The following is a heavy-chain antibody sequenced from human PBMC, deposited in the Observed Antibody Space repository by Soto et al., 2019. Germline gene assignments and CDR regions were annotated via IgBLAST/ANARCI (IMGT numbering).Heavy chain of an antibody. J-gene: IGHJ4*02. CDR3: ARDPRDNYFDY. Sequence: SETLSLTCTVSGGSITSGYYWNWIRQPPGKGLEWIGYIYYSGSPYYNPSLKSRVTISVDTSKSQFSLNLSSVTAADTAVYYCARDPRDNYFDYWGQGTLVTVSS. CDR1: GGSITSGYY. V-gene: IGHV4-30-4*01. CDR2: IYYSGSP.